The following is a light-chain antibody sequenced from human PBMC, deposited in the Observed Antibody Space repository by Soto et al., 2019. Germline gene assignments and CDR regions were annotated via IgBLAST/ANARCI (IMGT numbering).Light chain of an antibody. CDR3: RSYTTSSSWV. J-gene: IGLJ3*02. V-gene: IGLV2-14*01. CDR1: SSDVGGYNY. CDR2: VVS. Sequence: QSALTQPASVSGSPGQSITISCTGTSSDVGGYNYVSWFQQHPGKAPKLMIYVVSNRPSGISNRFSGSKSGNTASLTISGRQAEDEADEYCRSYTTSSSWVFGAGTKLTVL.